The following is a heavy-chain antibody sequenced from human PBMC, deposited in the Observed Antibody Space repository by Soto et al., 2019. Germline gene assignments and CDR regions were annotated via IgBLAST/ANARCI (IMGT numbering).Heavy chain of an antibody. CDR1: GFTFSSYG. CDR3: ARTAGGRVRGALDI. V-gene: IGHV3-30-3*01. D-gene: IGHD6-13*01. CDR2: IPNTENKK. J-gene: IGHJ3*02. Sequence: QVQLEESGGGVVQPGTSLRLSCVASGFTFSSYGMHWVRQAPGKGLEWVAVIPNTENKKYYADSVKGRFTISRDNSQNTLFLQMDSLMSEATAVYYCARTAGGRVRGALDIWGQGTMVTVS.